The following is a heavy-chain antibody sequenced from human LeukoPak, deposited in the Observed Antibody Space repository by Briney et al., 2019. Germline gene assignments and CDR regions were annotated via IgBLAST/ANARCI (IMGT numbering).Heavy chain of an antibody. J-gene: IGHJ3*02. D-gene: IGHD2-2*01. V-gene: IGHV4-4*07. Sequence: SETLSLTCTVSGGSISSYYWSWIRQPAGKGLEWIGRIYTSGSTNYNPSLKSRVTMSVDTSKNQFSLKLSSVTAADTAVCYCARDRGYCSSTSCYADAFDIWGQGTMVTVSS. CDR2: IYTSGST. CDR1: GGSISSYY. CDR3: ARDRGYCSSTSCYADAFDI.